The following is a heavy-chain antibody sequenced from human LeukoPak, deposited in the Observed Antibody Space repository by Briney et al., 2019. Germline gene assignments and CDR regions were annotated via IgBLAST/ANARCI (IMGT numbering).Heavy chain of an antibody. CDR1: VGSISSYY. D-gene: IGHD1-14*01. CDR2: IYYTGTT. Sequence: SETLSLTCTVSVGSISSYYWSWIRQPPGKGLEWIRYIYYTGTTNYNPSLKSRVTISVDTSKNQFSLKLRSVTAADTAVYYCARDQLRGTHFDYWGQGTLVTVSS. V-gene: IGHV4-59*01. J-gene: IGHJ4*02. CDR3: ARDQLRGTHFDY.